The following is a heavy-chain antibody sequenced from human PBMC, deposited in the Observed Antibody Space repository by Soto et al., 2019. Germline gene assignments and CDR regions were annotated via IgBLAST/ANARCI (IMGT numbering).Heavy chain of an antibody. J-gene: IGHJ4*02. Sequence: EVQLVESGGGLVKPGGSLRLSCAASGFTFSSYSMDWVRQAPGKGLEWVSSISDGGGYIYYADSLKGRFTISRANAKNSLFLQMDSLRVENTAVYYCAREGGPGFGELLVWGQGALVTVSS. CDR2: ISDGGGYI. CDR1: GFTFSSYS. D-gene: IGHD3-10*01. CDR3: AREGGPGFGELLV. V-gene: IGHV3-21*02.